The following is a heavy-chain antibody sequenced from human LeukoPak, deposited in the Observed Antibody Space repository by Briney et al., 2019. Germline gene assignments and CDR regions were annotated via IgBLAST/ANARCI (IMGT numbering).Heavy chain of an antibody. CDR2: IYYSGST. CDR3: SGWEAIDY. Sequence: PSETLSLTCTVSGGSISSSSYYWGWIRQPPGKGLGWIGSIYYSGSTYYNPSLKSRVTISVDTSKNQFSLKLSSVTAADTAVYYCSGWEAIDYWGQGTLVTVSS. V-gene: IGHV4-39*01. J-gene: IGHJ4*02. CDR1: GGSISSSSYY. D-gene: IGHD6-19*01.